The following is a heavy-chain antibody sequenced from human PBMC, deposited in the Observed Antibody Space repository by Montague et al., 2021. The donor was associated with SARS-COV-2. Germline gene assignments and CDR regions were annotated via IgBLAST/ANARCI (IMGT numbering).Heavy chain of an antibody. D-gene: IGHD6-13*01. J-gene: IGHJ4*02. Sequence: SLRLSFSASGFPFSSHGMHWVRQAPGKGLEWVAVMWYDGSKENYADSVKGRFTISRDNSEHMLYLQLNSLRAEDTAVYYCARDTYSSTSGTLDFWGRGTLVTVSS. CDR1: GFPFSSHG. V-gene: IGHV3-33*01. CDR3: ARDTYSSTSGTLDF. CDR2: MWYDGSKE.